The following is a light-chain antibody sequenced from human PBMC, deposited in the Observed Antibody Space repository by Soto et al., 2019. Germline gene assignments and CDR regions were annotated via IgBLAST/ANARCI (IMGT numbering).Light chain of an antibody. J-gene: IGKJ4*01. Sequence: PGERATLSCRASQSVSSSYLAWYQQKPGQAPRLLIYGASSRATGIPDRFSGSGSGTDFTLTISRLEPEDFAVYYCQQYGSSTPPLTFGGGTKVEIK. CDR1: QSVSSSY. CDR2: GAS. V-gene: IGKV3-20*01. CDR3: QQYGSSTPPLT.